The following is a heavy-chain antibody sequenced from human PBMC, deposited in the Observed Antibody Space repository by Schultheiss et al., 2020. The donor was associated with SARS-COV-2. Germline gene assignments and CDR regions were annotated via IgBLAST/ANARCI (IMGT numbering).Heavy chain of an antibody. CDR1: GFTFSSYA. V-gene: IGHV3-48*01. Sequence: GGSLRLSCAASGFTFSSYAMSWVRQAPGKGLEWVSYISSSSSTIYYAGSVKGRFTISRDNSKNTLYLQMNSLRAEDTAVYYCARANLEVFRENYYYYYMDVWGKGTTVTVSS. J-gene: IGHJ6*03. CDR3: ARANLEVFRENYYYYYMDV. D-gene: IGHD3-3*01. CDR2: ISSSSSTI.